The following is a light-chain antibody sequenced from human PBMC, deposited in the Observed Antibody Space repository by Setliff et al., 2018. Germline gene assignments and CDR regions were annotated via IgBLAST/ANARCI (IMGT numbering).Light chain of an antibody. CDR3: SSYAGSSTLYV. Sequence: QSVLTQPASASGSPGQSITISCTGTSSDVGGYDYVSWYQQHPDKAPKLMIFDVSNRPSGVSNRFSGSKSGNTASLTISGLQAEDEADYYCSSYAGSSTLYVFGTGTKVTVL. CDR2: DVS. CDR1: SSDVGGYDY. J-gene: IGLJ1*01. V-gene: IGLV2-14*03.